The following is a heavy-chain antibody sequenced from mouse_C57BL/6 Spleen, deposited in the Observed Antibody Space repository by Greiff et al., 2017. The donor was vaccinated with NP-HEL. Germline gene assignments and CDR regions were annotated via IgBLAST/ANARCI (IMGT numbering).Heavy chain of an antibody. Sequence: QVQLKQPGAELVRPGTSVKLSCKASGYTFTSYWMHWVKQRPGQGLEWIGVIDPSDSYTNYNQKFKGKATLTVDTSSSTAYMQLSSLTSEDSAVYYCARGGGSGYPFAYWGQGTLVTVSA. J-gene: IGHJ3*01. D-gene: IGHD3-2*02. CDR1: GYTFTSYW. CDR2: IDPSDSYT. V-gene: IGHV1-59*01. CDR3: ARGGGSGYPFAY.